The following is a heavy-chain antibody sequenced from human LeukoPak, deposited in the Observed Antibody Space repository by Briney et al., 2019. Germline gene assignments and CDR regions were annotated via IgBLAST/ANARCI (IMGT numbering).Heavy chain of an antibody. CDR3: ARDLMT. CDR2: ITHSGST. Sequence: PSETLSLTCAVYGGSFSGKYWTWIRQPPGKGLEWIGEITHSGSTYYNPSLKTRVTISVDTSKHQFSLKLHSVTAADTAVYYCARDLMTWGQGTLVTVSS. V-gene: IGHV4-34*01. J-gene: IGHJ1*01. CDR1: GGSFSGKY.